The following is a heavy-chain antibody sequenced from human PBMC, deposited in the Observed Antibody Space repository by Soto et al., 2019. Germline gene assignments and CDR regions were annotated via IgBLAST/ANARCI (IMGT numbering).Heavy chain of an antibody. CDR2: INTGKGDT. Sequence: ASVKVSCKASGYTFTAHAMHWVRQAPGQGLEWMGWINTGKGDTKYSQKFQGRITITRDTSASTTYMELSSLKSEDTALYYCARNILGGPTDFWRPGTLVTAPQ. V-gene: IGHV1-3*04. CDR1: GYTFTAHA. D-gene: IGHD3-16*01. J-gene: IGHJ4*01. CDR3: ARNILGGPTDF.